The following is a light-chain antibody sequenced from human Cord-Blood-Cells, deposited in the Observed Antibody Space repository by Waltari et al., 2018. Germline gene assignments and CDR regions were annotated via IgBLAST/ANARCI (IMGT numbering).Light chain of an antibody. J-gene: IGKJ1*01. V-gene: IGKV3-15*01. CDR3: QQYNNWLRT. CDR1: QSVSSN. Sequence: EIVMTQSPAPLSVAPGERATPSCRASQSVSSNLAWYQQKPGQAPRLLIYGASTRATGIPARFSGSASGTEFTLTISSLQSEGFAVYYCQQYNNWLRTFGQGTKVEIK. CDR2: GAS.